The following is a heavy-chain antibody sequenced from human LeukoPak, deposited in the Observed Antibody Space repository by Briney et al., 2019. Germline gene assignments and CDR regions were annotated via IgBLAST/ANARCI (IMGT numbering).Heavy chain of an antibody. CDR1: GYTFTSYY. V-gene: IGHV1-46*01. CDR3: ARDFTHNDAFDI. CDR2: INPSGGST. D-gene: IGHD1-1*01. J-gene: IGHJ3*02. Sequence: ASVKVSCKASGYTFTSYYMHWVRQAPGQGLEWMGIINPSGGSTNYAQKFQGRVTITADESTSTAYMELSSLRSEDTAVYYCARDFTHNDAFDIWGQGTMVTVSS.